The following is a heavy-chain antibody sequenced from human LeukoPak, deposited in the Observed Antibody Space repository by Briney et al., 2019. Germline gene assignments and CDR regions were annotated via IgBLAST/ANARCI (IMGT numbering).Heavy chain of an antibody. V-gene: IGHV4-34*01. J-gene: IGHJ5*02. CDR3: ARGGLTTTPFDP. Sequence: SETLSLTCAVYGGSFSGYYWSWIRQPPGKGLEWIGEINHSGSTNYNPSLKSRVTISVDTSKNQFSLKLSSVTAADTAVYYCARGGLTTTPFDPWGQGTLVTVSP. CDR1: GGSFSGYY. D-gene: IGHD4-17*01. CDR2: INHSGST.